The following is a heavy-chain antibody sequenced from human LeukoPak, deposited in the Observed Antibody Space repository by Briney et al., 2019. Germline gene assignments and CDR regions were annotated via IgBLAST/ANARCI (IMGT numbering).Heavy chain of an antibody. J-gene: IGHJ5*02. Sequence: GASVKVSCKASGYTFTSYGISWVRQAPGQGLEWMGWISAYNGNTNYAQNLQGRVTMTTDTSTSTAYMELRSLRSDDTAVYYCARDPGSSWANWFDPWGQGTLVTVSS. CDR2: ISAYNGNT. CDR3: ARDPGSSWANWFDP. CDR1: GYTFTSYG. V-gene: IGHV1-18*01. D-gene: IGHD2-2*01.